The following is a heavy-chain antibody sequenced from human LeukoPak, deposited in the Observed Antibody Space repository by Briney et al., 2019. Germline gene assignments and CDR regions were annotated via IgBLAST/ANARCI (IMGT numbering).Heavy chain of an antibody. Sequence: SETLSLTCTVSGGSISSSSYYWSWIRQPPGKGLEWIGEINHSGSTNYNPSLKSRVTISVDTSKNQFSLKLSSVTAADTAVYYCSRRGRWFGELPDYWGQGTLVTVSS. CDR2: INHSGST. V-gene: IGHV4-39*07. CDR3: SRRGRWFGELPDY. D-gene: IGHD3-10*01. J-gene: IGHJ4*02. CDR1: GGSISSSSYY.